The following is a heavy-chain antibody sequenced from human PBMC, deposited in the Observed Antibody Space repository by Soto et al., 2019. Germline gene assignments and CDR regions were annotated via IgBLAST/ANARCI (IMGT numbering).Heavy chain of an antibody. J-gene: IGHJ4*02. CDR3: ARDIDYYDSSGYYRDY. Sequence: EVQLVESGGGLVKPGGSLRLSCAASGFTFSSYSMNWVRQAPGKGLEWVSSISSSSSYIYYADSVKGRFTISRDNAKNSLYLQMNSLRAEDTAVNYCARDIDYYDSSGYYRDYWGQGTLVTVSS. CDR2: ISSSSSYI. CDR1: GFTFSSYS. V-gene: IGHV3-21*01. D-gene: IGHD3-22*01.